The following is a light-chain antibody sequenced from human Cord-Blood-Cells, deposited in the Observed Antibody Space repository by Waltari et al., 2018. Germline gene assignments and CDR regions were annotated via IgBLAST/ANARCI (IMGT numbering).Light chain of an antibody. CDR3: SSYAGSNRV. V-gene: IGLV2-8*01. CDR2: EVS. J-gene: IGLJ2*01. CDR1: SSDVGGLKY. Sequence: QSALTPPPPASGSPGPSVTISCTGTSSDVGGLKYSSWYQQHPGKAPKLMIYEVSKRPSGVPDRFSGSKSGNTASLTVSGLQAEDEADYYCSSYAGSNRVFGGGTKLTVL.